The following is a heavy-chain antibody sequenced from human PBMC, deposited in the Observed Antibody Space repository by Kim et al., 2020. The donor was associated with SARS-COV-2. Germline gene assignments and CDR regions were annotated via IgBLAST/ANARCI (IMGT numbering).Heavy chain of an antibody. CDR3: ARVITMVRGVDRSPHYYHGYGMDV. Sequence: GGSLRLSCAASGFTFSDYYMSWIRQAPGKGLEWVSYISSSSSTIYYADSVKGRFTISRDNAKNSLYLQMNSLRAEDTAVYYCARVITMVRGVDRSPHYYHGYGMDVWGQGTTVTVSS. CDR1: GFTFSDYY. CDR2: ISSSSSTI. V-gene: IGHV3-11*01. J-gene: IGHJ6*02. D-gene: IGHD3-10*01.